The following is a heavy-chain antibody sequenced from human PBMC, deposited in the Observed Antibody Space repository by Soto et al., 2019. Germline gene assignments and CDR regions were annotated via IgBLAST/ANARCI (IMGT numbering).Heavy chain of an antibody. CDR2: INHSGST. CDR3: AREWVPAATPRYYYYVDV. CDR1: GGSFSGYY. V-gene: IGHV4-34*01. D-gene: IGHD2-2*01. J-gene: IGHJ6*03. Sequence: QVQLQQWGAGLLKPSETLSLTCAVYGGSFSGYYWSWIRQPPGKGLAWIGEINHSGSTNYNPSLKIRVTISVDTSKNQFSLKRSSVTAADTAVYYCAREWVPAATPRYYYYVDVWGKGTTVTVSS.